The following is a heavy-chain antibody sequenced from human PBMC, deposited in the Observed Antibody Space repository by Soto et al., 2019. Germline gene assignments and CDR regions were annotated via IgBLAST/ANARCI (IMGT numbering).Heavy chain of an antibody. CDR1: GGTFSSYT. D-gene: IGHD1-7*01. Sequence: SVKVSCKASGGTFSSYTISWVRQAPGQGLEWMGRIIPILGIANYAQKFQGRVTITADKSTSTAYMELSSLRSEDTAVYYCARDRKTGTTFLAFDYWGKGTLVTVGS. V-gene: IGHV1-69*04. J-gene: IGHJ4*02. CDR3: ARDRKTGTTFLAFDY. CDR2: IIPILGIA.